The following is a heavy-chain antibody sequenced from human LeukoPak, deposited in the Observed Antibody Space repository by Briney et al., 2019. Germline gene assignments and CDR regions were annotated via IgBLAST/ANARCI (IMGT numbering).Heavy chain of an antibody. CDR1: GYTFTYYV. Sequence: GASVKASCKTSGYTFTYYVISWVRQAPGQGLEWMGWINAYNGNTNDAQKFQGRVTMTTDTSTSTAYMELRSLRSDDTAVYYCARGEKPYDYWGQGTLVSVSS. J-gene: IGHJ4*02. V-gene: IGHV1-18*01. CDR2: INAYNGNT. D-gene: IGHD1-26*01. CDR3: ARGEKPYDY.